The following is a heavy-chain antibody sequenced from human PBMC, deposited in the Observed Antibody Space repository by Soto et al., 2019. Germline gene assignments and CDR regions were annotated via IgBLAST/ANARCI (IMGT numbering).Heavy chain of an antibody. CDR1: GGTFSSYA. D-gene: IGHD3-10*01. CDR3: ARSVTEWFGESGSGGMDV. CDR2: IIPIFGTA. Sequence: QVQLVQSGAEVKKPGSSVKVSCKASGGTFSSYAISWVRQAPGQGLEWMGGIIPIFGTANYAQKFQGRVTITADKSTSTAYMELSSLRSEDTAVYYCARSVTEWFGESGSGGMDVWGQGTTVTVSS. V-gene: IGHV1-69*06. J-gene: IGHJ6*02.